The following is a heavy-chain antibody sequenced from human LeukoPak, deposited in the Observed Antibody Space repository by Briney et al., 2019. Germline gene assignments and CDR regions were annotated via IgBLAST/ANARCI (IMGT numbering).Heavy chain of an antibody. J-gene: IGHJ2*01. CDR3: ARDYSALYWYFDL. Sequence: ASVKVSCKASGYTFTDYYMHWVRQAPGQGLEWMGRVNPNTGGTNYAQKFQGRVTMTRDTSISTAYMELSRLRSDDTAVYYCARDYSALYWYFDLWGRGTLVTVSS. V-gene: IGHV1-2*06. CDR1: GYTFTDYY. CDR2: VNPNTGGT. D-gene: IGHD2-15*01.